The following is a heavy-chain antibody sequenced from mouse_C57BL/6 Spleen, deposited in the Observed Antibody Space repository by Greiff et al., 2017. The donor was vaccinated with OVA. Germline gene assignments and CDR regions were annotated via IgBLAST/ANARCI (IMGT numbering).Heavy chain of an antibody. CDR2: IYPGSGST. V-gene: IGHV1-55*01. J-gene: IGHJ3*01. CDR1: GYTFTSYW. D-gene: IGHD2-4*01. Sequence: QVQLQQPGAELVKPGASVKMSCKASGYTFTSYWITWVKQRPGQGLEWIGDIYPGSGSTNYNEKFKSKATLTVDTSSSTAYMQLSSLTSADSAVYDCARSAFCDYEAFAYWGQGTLVTVSA. CDR3: ARSAFCDYEAFAY.